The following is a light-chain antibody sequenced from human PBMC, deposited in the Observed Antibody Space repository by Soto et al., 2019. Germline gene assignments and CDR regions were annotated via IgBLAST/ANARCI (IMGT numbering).Light chain of an antibody. Sequence: QSALTRPPSASGSPGQSVAISCTGTSSDVGGYNYVSQYQQHPGKAPKLMIYEVNKRPSGVPDRFSGSKSGNTASLTVSGLQAEDEADYYCSSYAGSSNVFGTGTKVTVL. J-gene: IGLJ1*01. CDR2: EVN. V-gene: IGLV2-8*01. CDR1: SSDVGGYNY. CDR3: SSYAGSSNV.